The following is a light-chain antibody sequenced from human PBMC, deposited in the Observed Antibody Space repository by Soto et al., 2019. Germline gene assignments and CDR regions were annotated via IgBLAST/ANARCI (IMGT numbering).Light chain of an antibody. J-gene: IGLJ3*02. V-gene: IGLV2-14*01. CDR2: ELT. CDR1: NSDIGSHNF. Sequence: QSALTQPASVSGSPGQSITISCTGTNSDIGSHNFVSWYQHHPGKAPKLLIYELTNRPSGVSPRFSGSKSDNTASLTISGLQADDEGHYYCCSYTASTTWVFGGGTKVTVL. CDR3: CSYTASTTWV.